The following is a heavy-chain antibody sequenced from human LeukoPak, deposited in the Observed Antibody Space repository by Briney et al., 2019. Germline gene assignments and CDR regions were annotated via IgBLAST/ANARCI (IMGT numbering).Heavy chain of an antibody. CDR3: ARSFAYGYAWRLAGI. CDR1: GRSISSYY. V-gene: IGHV4-59*08. Sequence: PSETLSLTCTVSGRSISSYYWSWIRQPPGKGLEWIGYMSYSGSTNYNPSLKSRVTISVDTSKNQFSLKLSSVTAADTAVYFCARSFAYGYAWRLAGIWGQGTMVTVSS. CDR2: MSYSGST. D-gene: IGHD5-18*01. J-gene: IGHJ3*02.